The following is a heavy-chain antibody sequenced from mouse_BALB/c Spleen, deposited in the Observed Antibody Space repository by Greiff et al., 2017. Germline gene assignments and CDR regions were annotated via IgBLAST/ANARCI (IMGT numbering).Heavy chain of an antibody. V-gene: IGHV7-3*02. CDR1: GFTFTDYY. Sequence: EVQGVESGGGLVQPGGSLRLSCATSGFTFTDYYMSWVRQPPGKALEWLGFIRNKANGYTTEYSASVKGRFTISRDNSQSILYLQMNTLRAEDSATYYCARDDSGLAYWGQGTLVTVSA. J-gene: IGHJ3*01. CDR2: IRNKANGYTT. CDR3: ARDDSGLAY.